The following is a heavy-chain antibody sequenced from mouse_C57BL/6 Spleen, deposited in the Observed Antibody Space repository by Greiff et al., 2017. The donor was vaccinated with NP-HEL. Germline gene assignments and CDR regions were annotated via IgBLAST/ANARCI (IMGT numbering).Heavy chain of an antibody. V-gene: IGHV1-4*01. D-gene: IGHD4-1*01. Sequence: ESGAELARPGASVKMSCKASGYTFTSYTMHWVKQRPGQGLEWIGYINPSSGYTKYNQKFKDKATLTADKSSSTAYMQLSSLTSEDSAVYYCARGDWDGAWFAYWGQGTLVTVSA. CDR1: GYTFTSYT. J-gene: IGHJ3*01. CDR3: ARGDWDGAWFAY. CDR2: INPSSGYT.